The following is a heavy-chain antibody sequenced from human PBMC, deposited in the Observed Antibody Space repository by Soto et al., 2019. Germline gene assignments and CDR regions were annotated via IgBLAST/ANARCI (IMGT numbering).Heavy chain of an antibody. J-gene: IGHJ3*02. CDR1: GGSISSYY. CDR3: ARGVAGDGDAFDI. CDR2: IYYSGST. D-gene: IGHD6-19*01. Sequence: SETLSLTCTVSGGSISSYYWSWIRQPPGKGLEWIGYIYYSGSTNYNPSLKSRVTISVDTSKNQFSLKLSSVTAADTAVYYCARGVAGDGDAFDIWGQGTMVTVSS. V-gene: IGHV4-59*01.